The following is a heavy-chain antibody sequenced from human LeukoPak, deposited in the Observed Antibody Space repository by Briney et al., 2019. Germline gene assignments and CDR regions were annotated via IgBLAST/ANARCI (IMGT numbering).Heavy chain of an antibody. J-gene: IGHJ4*02. CDR2: IYYSGST. D-gene: IGHD4-17*01. V-gene: IGHV4-59*08. CDR3: ARTRPTYGDSYFFDY. Sequence: SETLSLTCTVSGGSISSYYWSWIRQPPGKGLEWIGYIYYSGSTNYNPSLKSRVTISVDTSKNQFSLKLSSVTAADTAVYYCARTRPTYGDSYFFDYWGQGTLVTVPS. CDR1: GGSISSYY.